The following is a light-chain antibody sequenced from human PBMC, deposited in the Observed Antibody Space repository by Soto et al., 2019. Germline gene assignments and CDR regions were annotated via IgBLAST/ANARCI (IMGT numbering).Light chain of an antibody. J-gene: IGLJ2*01. CDR3: QSYDSSNFVV. Sequence: NVMLTQPHSVSESPGKTVTISCTRSSGSIASNYVQWYQQRPGSAPTTVIYEDNQRPSGVPDRFSGSIDSSSNSASLTISGLKTEDEADYYCQSYDSSNFVVFGGGTKLTVL. V-gene: IGLV6-57*04. CDR2: EDN. CDR1: SGSIASNY.